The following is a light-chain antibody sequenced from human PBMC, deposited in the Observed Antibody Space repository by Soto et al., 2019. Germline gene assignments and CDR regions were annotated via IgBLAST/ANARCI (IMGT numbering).Light chain of an antibody. Sequence: EIVMTQSPDTLSVSPGERATLSCRASQSVSTNLAWYQQKPGQAPRLLIYGASTWATGVPARFSGSGSGTDFTLTISSLQSEDFAVYHCQQYNNWPYTFGQGTKLEIK. V-gene: IGKV3-15*01. CDR1: QSVSTN. CDR3: QQYNNWPYT. CDR2: GAS. J-gene: IGKJ2*01.